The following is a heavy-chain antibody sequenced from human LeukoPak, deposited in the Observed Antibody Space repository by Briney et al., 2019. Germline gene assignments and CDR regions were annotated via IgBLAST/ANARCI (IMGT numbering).Heavy chain of an antibody. CDR3: AKAVDSGGCRYERGADH. D-gene: IGHD3-22*01. V-gene: IGHV3-23*01. Sequence: GGSLRLSCVASGFTFSSYAMSWVRQAPGMGLEWVSTISGNGDGIYQSDSAKGRFTISRDKSKSTLFLRMSSLRVEDTAIYYCAKAVDSGGCRYERGADHWGQGTLVTVSS. CDR2: ISGNGDGI. J-gene: IGHJ4*02. CDR1: GFTFSSYA.